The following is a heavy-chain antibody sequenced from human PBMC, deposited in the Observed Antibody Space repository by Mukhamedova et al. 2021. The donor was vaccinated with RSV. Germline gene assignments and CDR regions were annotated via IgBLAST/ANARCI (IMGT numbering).Heavy chain of an antibody. CDR3: ARGTRSYYFDSSGYFLGY. J-gene: IGHJ4*02. Sequence: VRQATGQGLEWMGWMNPNSGNTGYAQKFQGRVTMTRNTSISTAYMELSSLRSEDTAVYYCARGTRSYYFDSSGYFLGYWGQGTLV. CDR2: MNPNSGNT. D-gene: IGHD3-22*01. V-gene: IGHV1-8*01.